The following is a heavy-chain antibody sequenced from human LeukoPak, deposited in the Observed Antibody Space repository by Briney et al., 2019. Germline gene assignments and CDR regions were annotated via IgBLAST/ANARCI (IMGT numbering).Heavy chain of an antibody. CDR2: ISSSRSHI. J-gene: IGHJ5*02. CDR3: ARDFDYPSFT. V-gene: IGHV3-21*01. CDR1: GFTFSSYT. D-gene: IGHD3-9*01. Sequence: GGSLRLSCAASGFTFSSYTMNWVRQAPGKGLEWVSSISSSRSHIYYADSVKGRFIISRDNAKNSLYLQMNSLRAEDTAVYYCARDFDYPSFTWGQGTLVTVSS.